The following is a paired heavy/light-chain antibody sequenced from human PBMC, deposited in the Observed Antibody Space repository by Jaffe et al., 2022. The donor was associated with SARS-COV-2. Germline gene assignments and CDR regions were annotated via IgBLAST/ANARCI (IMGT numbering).Light chain of an antibody. V-gene: IGLV3-1*01. CDR3: QAWDSSTVV. J-gene: IGLJ2*01. Sequence: SYELTQPPSVSVSPGQTAIITCSGDKLGDKHACWYQQKPGQSPVLLIFQDTKRPSGTPERISGSNSGNTATLTISGAQAMDEADYYCQAWDSSTVVFGGGTKLTVL. CDR2: QDT. CDR1: KLGDKH.
Heavy chain of an antibody. Sequence: EVQLVESGGGLVQPGGSLRLSCAASGFIFSNLGMNWVRQAPGEGLEWVSYISGSGSTKKYADSVKGRFAISRDNAKNSLYLQMDSLRVEDTAVYYCATCFSLTPISTCYLESWGQGTLVTVSS. J-gene: IGHJ4*02. CDR3: ATCFSLTPISTCYLES. V-gene: IGHV3-48*01. D-gene: IGHD3-3*02. CDR1: GFIFSNLG. CDR2: ISGSGSTK.